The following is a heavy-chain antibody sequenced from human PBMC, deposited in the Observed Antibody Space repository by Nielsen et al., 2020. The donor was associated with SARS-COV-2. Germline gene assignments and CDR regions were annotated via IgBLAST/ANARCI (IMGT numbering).Heavy chain of an antibody. D-gene: IGHD6-13*01. CDR1: GFSFSDYY. Sequence: GGSLRLSCAASGFSFSDYYMTWIRQAPGQGLEWLSYISSASSYTTYADSVRGRFTISRDNGNNLLFLEMSSLRAEDTAVYYCARVGSSNWYPVDFWGQGTLVTVSS. V-gene: IGHV3-11*05. J-gene: IGHJ4*02. CDR2: ISSASSYT. CDR3: ARVGSSNWYPVDF.